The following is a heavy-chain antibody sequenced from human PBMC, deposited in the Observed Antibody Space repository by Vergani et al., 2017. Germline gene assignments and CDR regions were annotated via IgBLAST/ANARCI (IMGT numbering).Heavy chain of an antibody. D-gene: IGHD6-13*01. V-gene: IGHV3-23*04. CDR2: ISGSGGST. CDR1: GFTFSSYA. J-gene: IGHJ3*02. CDR3: ARDRSRSSSWYDAFDI. Sequence: EVQLVESGGGLVQPGRSLRLSCAASGFTFSSYAMSWVRQAPGKGLEWVSAISGSGGSTYYADSVKGRFTISRDNSKNTLYLQMNSLRAEDTAVYYCARDRSRSSSWYDAFDIWGQGTMVTVSS.